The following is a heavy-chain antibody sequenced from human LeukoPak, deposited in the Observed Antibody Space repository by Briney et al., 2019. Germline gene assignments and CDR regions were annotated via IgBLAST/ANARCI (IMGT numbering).Heavy chain of an antibody. V-gene: IGHV1-46*01. CDR1: GYTFTSYY. CDR3: AKDRATVTTPTY. CDR2: IDPSGGST. Sequence: AASVKVSCKASGYTFTSYYIHWVRRAPGQGLEWMGIIDPSGGSTNYAQKFQGRVIVTRDTSTSTVNMELRSLTSEDTAVYYCAKDRATVTTPTYWGQGTLVTVSS. D-gene: IGHD4-17*01. J-gene: IGHJ4*02.